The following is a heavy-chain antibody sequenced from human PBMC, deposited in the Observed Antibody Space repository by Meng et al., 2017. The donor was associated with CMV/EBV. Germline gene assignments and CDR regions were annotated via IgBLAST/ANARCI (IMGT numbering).Heavy chain of an antibody. CDR2: IKSKTDGGTT. CDR1: GFTFSNAW. J-gene: IGHJ4*02. D-gene: IGHD3-3*01. V-gene: IGHV3-15*01. Sequence: GESLKISCAASGFTFSNAWMSWVRQAPGKGLEWVGRIKSKTDGGTTDYASRVKRRFTISRDDSKNTLYLQMNSLNTEDTAVYYCTTEQPVWSGYTYYFDDWGQGTPVTVSS. CDR3: TTEQPVWSGYTYYFDD.